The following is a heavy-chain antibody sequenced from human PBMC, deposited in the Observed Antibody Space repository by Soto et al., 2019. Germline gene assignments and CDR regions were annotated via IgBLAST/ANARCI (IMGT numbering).Heavy chain of an antibody. Sequence: QVQLVESGGGVVQPGRSLRLSCAASGFTFSSYGMHWVRQAPGKGLEWVAVIWYDGSNKYYADSVKGRFTISRDNSKNTLYLQMNSLGAEDTAVYYCARDAPWYFDLWGRGTLVTVSS. CDR3: ARDAPWYFDL. CDR1: GFTFSSYG. CDR2: IWYDGSNK. V-gene: IGHV3-33*01. J-gene: IGHJ2*01.